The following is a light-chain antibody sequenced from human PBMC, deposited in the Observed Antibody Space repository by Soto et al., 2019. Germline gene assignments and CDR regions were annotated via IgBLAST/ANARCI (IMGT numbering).Light chain of an antibody. Sequence: IQLTQSPSSLSASVGDRVTLTCRASQGISSYLAWYQQKPGKTPKLLIYAASTLQSGVPSMCSGSGSGTDFTLTISSLQPEDFATYYCQHLNSYPLTFGGGTKVEIK. CDR2: AAS. CDR3: QHLNSYPLT. V-gene: IGKV1-9*01. CDR1: QGISSY. J-gene: IGKJ4*01.